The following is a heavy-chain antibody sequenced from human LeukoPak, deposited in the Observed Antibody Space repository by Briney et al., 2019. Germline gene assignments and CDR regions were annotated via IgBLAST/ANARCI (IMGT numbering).Heavy chain of an antibody. D-gene: IGHD6-19*01. Sequence: GGSLRLSCAASGFTFSSYAMSWVRQAPGKGLEWVSAISGSGGSTYYADSVKGRFTISRDNSKNTLYLQMNSLRAEDTAVYYCAKGPMSRQWLVLGNDYWGQGTLVTVSS. J-gene: IGHJ4*02. CDR1: GFTFSSYA. V-gene: IGHV3-23*01. CDR3: AKGPMSRQWLVLGNDY. CDR2: ISGSGGST.